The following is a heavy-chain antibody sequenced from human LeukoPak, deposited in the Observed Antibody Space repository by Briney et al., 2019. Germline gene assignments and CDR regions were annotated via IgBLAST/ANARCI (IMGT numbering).Heavy chain of an antibody. V-gene: IGHV1-2*02. D-gene: IGHD2-15*01. CDR1: GYTFTGYY. Sequence: ASVKVSCKASGYTFTGYYMHWVRQAPGQGLERMGWINPNSGGTNYAQKFQGRVTMTRDTSISTAYMELSRLRSDDTAVYYCARTIVVVVAATRWFDPWGQGTLVTVSS. J-gene: IGHJ5*02. CDR2: INPNSGGT. CDR3: ARTIVVVVAATRWFDP.